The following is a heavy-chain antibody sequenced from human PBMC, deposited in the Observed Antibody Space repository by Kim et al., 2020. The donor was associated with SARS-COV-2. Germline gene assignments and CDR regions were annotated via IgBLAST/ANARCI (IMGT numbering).Heavy chain of an antibody. CDR3: ARCPIVVYRYSGSYYSYFDY. V-gene: IGHV3-33*01. D-gene: IGHD1-26*01. CDR2: IWYDGSNK. J-gene: IGHJ4*02. Sequence: GGSLRLSCAASGFTFSSYGMHWVRQAPGKGLEWVAVIWYDGSNKYYADSVKSRFTISRDNSKNTLYLQMNSLRAEDTAVYYCARCPIVVYRYSGSYYSYFDYWGQGTLVTVSS. CDR1: GFTFSSYG.